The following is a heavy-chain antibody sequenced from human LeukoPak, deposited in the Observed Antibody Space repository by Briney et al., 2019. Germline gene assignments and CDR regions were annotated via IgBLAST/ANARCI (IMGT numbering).Heavy chain of an antibody. CDR3: ARSGRIVVVPAAPPIDYYYYYMDV. CDR2: IYYSGST. J-gene: IGHJ6*03. Sequence: SETLSLTCTVSGGSISSISYYWGWIRQPPGKGLEWIGSIYYSGSTYYNPSLKSRVTISIDTSKNQFSLKLSSVTAADTAVYYCARSGRIVVVPAAPPIDYYYYYMDVWGKGTTVTVSS. D-gene: IGHD2-2*01. CDR1: GGSISSISYY. V-gene: IGHV4-39*07.